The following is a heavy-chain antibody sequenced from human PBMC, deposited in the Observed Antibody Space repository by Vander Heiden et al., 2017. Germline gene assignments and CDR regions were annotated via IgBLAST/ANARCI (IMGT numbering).Heavy chain of an antibody. CDR1: GNSFSSHW. D-gene: IGHD1-26*01. CDR3: ARRTGSSNNWFDP. CDR2: IFPGDSDT. J-gene: IGHJ5*02. Sequence: EVQLVQSGAEVKKPGESLQISCKGAGNSFSSHWIAWVRQMPGKGLEWMGIIFPGDSDTRYRPSFQGQVAISADKSISTAYLRWSSLKASDTAIYYCARRTGSSNNWFDPWGQGTLVTVSP. V-gene: IGHV5-51*01.